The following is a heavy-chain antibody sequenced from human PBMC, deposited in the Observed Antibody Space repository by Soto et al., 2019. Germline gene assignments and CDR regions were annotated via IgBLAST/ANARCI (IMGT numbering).Heavy chain of an antibody. CDR1: GFTVSSNY. CDR3: ARDPRGIVVVPAATDAFDI. V-gene: IGHV3-66*01. CDR2: IYSGGST. J-gene: IGHJ3*02. Sequence: EVQLVESVGGLVQPGGSLRLSCAASGFTVSSNYMSWVRQAPGKGLEWGSVIYSGGSTYYADSVKGSFTISRDNSKNTLYLQMNSLRAEDTAVYYCARDPRGIVVVPAATDAFDIWGQGTMVTVSS. D-gene: IGHD2-2*01.